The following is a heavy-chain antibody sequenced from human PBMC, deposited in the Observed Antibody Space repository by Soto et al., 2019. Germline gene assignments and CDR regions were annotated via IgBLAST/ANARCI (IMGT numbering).Heavy chain of an antibody. CDR3: ASIIHIVVEPYGMYV. J-gene: IGHJ6*02. D-gene: IGHD2-15*01. Sequence: GGSLRLSCAASGFTVSSNYMSWVRQAPGKGLERVSVIYSGGSTYYADSVKGRFTISRDNSKNTLYLQMNSLRAEDTAVYYCASIIHIVVEPYGMYVWGQGTTVTVAS. CDR2: IYSGGST. V-gene: IGHV3-53*01. CDR1: GFTVSSNY.